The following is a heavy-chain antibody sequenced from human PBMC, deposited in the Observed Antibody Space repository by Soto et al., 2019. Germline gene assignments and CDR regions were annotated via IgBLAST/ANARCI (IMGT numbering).Heavy chain of an antibody. J-gene: IGHJ6*02. CDR3: ARETRPPYYYYGMDV. V-gene: IGHV3-23*01. D-gene: IGHD2-2*01. Sequence: GGSLRLSCTASGFTFANYAMHWVRQAPGKGLEWVSGIGGSGGIIWNADSVKGRFTISRDNSKNTLYLQMNSLRAEDTAVYYCARETRPPYYYYGMDVWGQGTTVTSP. CDR1: GFTFANYA. CDR2: IGGSGGII.